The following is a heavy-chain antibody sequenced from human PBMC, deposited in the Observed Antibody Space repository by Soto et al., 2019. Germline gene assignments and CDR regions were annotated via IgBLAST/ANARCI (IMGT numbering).Heavy chain of an antibody. CDR2: IYYSGAA. V-gene: IGHV4-39*02. D-gene: IGHD2-21*01. CDR1: GDSISSSTYY. J-gene: IGHJ1*01. CDR3: ARLAYSGYFQT. Sequence: SETLSLTCDVSGDSISSSTYYWGWIRQPPGKGLEWLASIYYSGAAYYNPSLRSRVSISVDTSNNRFSLALTSLTAADTAVYFCARLAYSGYFQTWGQGSLVTVSS.